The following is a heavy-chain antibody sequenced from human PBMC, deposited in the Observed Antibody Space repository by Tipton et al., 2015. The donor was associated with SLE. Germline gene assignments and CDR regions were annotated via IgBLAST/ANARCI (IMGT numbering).Heavy chain of an antibody. D-gene: IGHD5-24*01. CDR2: IHYSGST. J-gene: IGHJ4*02. Sequence: TLSLTCTVSDDSISSYYWSWIRQPPGKGLEWIGYIHYSGSTNYNPSLKSRVTISVDTSENQFSLKLSSVTAADTAVYYCARDLDGYNYGDYWGQGILVTVSS. CDR3: ARDLDGYNYGDY. V-gene: IGHV4-59*01. CDR1: DDSISSYY.